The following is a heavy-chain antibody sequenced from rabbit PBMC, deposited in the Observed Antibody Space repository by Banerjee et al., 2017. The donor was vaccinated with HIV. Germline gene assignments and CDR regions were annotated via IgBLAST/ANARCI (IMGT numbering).Heavy chain of an antibody. Sequence: CWVRQAPGKGLEWIGYIYTDSGSAYYASWAKGRFSISKTSSTTVTLQMTSLTAADTATYFCARTNAGGYGYYLWGQGTLVTVS. CDR3: ARTNAGGYGYYL. D-gene: IGHD6-1*01. V-gene: IGHV1S40*01. J-gene: IGHJ3*01. CDR2: IYTDSGSA.